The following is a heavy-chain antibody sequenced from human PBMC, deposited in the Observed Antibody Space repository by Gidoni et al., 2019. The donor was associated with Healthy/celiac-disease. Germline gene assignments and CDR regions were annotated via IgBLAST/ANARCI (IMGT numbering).Heavy chain of an antibody. D-gene: IGHD3-22*01. Sequence: QVQLQESGPGLVTPSQTLSLTCTVSGGSISSGGYYWSWIRQHPGKGLEWIGYIYYSGSTYYNPSLKSRVTISVDTSKNQFSLKLSSVTAADTAVYYCARAIVVVLRFDPWGQGTLVTVSS. CDR3: ARAIVVVLRFDP. J-gene: IGHJ5*02. V-gene: IGHV4-31*03. CDR1: GGSISSGGYY. CDR2: IYYSGST.